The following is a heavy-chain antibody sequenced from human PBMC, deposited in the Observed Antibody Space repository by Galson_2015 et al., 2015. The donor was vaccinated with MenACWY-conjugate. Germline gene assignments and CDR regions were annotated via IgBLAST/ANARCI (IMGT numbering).Heavy chain of an antibody. V-gene: IGHV5-51*01. Sequence: PGKGLEWVGLISPIDSKTRYSPAFEGRVTISADNSITTAYLQWNSLQASDTAMYYCARHPPGGRGMDVWGQGTTVTVSS. CDR3: ARHPPGGRGMDV. CDR2: ISPIDSKT. D-gene: IGHD1-26*01. J-gene: IGHJ6*02.